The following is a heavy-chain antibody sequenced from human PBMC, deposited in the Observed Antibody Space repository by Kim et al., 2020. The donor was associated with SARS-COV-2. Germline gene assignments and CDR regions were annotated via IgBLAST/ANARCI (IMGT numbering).Heavy chain of an antibody. CDR3: ARGDLRYYYCMDV. Sequence: SETLSLTCAVYGGSFSGYYWSWIRQPPGKGLEWIGEINHSGSTNYNPSLKSRVIISVDTSKNQFSLKLSSVTAADTAVYYCARGDLRYYYCMDVWGQGTTVTVSS. CDR2: INHSGST. J-gene: IGHJ6*02. CDR1: GGSFSGYY. V-gene: IGHV4-34*01.